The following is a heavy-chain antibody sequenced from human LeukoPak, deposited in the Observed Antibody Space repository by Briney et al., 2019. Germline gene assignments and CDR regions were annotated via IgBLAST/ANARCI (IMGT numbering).Heavy chain of an antibody. D-gene: IGHD1-26*01. V-gene: IGHV3-30*04. Sequence: GGSLRLSCAASGFTFSRYAMHWVRQAPGKGLEWVAVTSNDGNNKYYGDSVKGRFTISRDNSKNTLYLQMNSLRAEDTAVYYCARGGWSDYKESDPFDIWGQGTMVTVSS. CDR2: TSNDGNNK. CDR1: GFTFSRYA. J-gene: IGHJ3*02. CDR3: ARGGWSDYKESDPFDI.